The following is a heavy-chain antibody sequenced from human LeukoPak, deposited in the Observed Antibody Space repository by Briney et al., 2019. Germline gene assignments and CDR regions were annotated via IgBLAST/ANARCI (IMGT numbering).Heavy chain of an antibody. J-gene: IGHJ4*02. V-gene: IGHV3-23*01. CDR3: AKEGRLTVAAVVVENYFDY. D-gene: IGHD3-22*01. CDR1: GFTFSSYA. CDR2: ISGSGGHT. Sequence: GGSLRLSCAASGFTFSSYAMSWVRLAPGKGLEWVSGISGSGGHTYYTDSVKGRFTISRDNSGTTVSLQMNSLTTDDTALYFCAKEGRLTVAAVVVENYFDYWGQGTPVIVSA.